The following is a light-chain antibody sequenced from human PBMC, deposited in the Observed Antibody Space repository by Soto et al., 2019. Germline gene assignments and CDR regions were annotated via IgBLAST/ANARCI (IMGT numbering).Light chain of an antibody. CDR1: QSISTW. Sequence: DIQMTQSPSTLSASVGDRVTITCRASQSISTWLAWYQQRAGKAPKLLIYKASNLESGVPPRFSGSGSGTDFTLTISSLQPDDFATYYCQQYNSYSWAFGQGTKV. V-gene: IGKV1-5*03. CDR3: QQYNSYSWA. CDR2: KAS. J-gene: IGKJ1*01.